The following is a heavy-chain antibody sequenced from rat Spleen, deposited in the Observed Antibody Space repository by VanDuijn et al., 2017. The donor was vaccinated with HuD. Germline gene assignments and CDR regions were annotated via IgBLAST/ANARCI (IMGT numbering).Heavy chain of an antibody. Sequence: QVQLKESGPGLVQPSQTLSLTCTVAGFSLTSDNVHWFRQPPGKGLEWMGVIWNTGGTRYNSALKSRLSISKDTSKSQVFLKMNSLQTEDTATYYCARDMSSLYVMDAWGQGASVTVSS. CDR1: GFSLTSDN. D-gene: IGHD1-2*01. CDR3: ARDMSSLYVMDA. CDR2: IWNTGGT. V-gene: IGHV2-41*01. J-gene: IGHJ4*01.